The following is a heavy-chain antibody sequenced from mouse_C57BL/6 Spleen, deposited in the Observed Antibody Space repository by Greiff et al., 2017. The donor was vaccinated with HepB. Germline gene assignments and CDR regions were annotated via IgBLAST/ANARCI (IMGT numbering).Heavy chain of an antibody. CDR2: IDPSDSET. V-gene: IGHV1-52*01. J-gene: IGHJ3*01. D-gene: IGHD2-4*01. CDR1: GSTFTSYW. CDR3: ARGDDYGAWFAY. Sequence: VVRPGSSVKLSCKASGSTFTSYWMHWVKQRPIQGLEWIGNIDPSDSETHYNQKFKDKATLTVDKSSSTAYMQLSSLTSEDSAVYYCARGDDYGAWFAYWGQGTLVTVSA.